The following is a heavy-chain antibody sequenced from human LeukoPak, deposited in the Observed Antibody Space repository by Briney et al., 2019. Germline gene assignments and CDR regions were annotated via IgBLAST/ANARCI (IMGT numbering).Heavy chain of an antibody. CDR3: ARISDYYDSSGYHNGWVDP. V-gene: IGHV4-34*01. CDR1: GGSFSGYY. J-gene: IGHJ5*02. Sequence: SETLSLTCAVYGGSFSGYYWSWIRQPPEKGLEWIGEINHSGSTNYNPSLKSRVTISVDTSKNQFSLKLSSVTAADTAVYYCARISDYYDSSGYHNGWVDPWGQGTLVTVSS. CDR2: INHSGST. D-gene: IGHD3-22*01.